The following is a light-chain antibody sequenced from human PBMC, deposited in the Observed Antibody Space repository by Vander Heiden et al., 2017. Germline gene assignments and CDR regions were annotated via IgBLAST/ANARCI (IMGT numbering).Light chain of an antibody. Sequence: DIVMTQSPDSLAVSLGERATTNCKSSQRALYNPNNKNYLAWYQQKPGQPPKLLIYWASTRESGVPGRFSGSGSGTDFTLTISSLQAEDVAVYYCQQYYSTPPYTFGQGTKLEIK. J-gene: IGKJ2*01. CDR3: QQYYSTPPYT. CDR2: WAS. CDR1: QRALYNPNNKNY. V-gene: IGKV4-1*01.